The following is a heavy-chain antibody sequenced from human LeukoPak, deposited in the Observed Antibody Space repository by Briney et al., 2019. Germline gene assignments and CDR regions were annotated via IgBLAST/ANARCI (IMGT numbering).Heavy chain of an antibody. CDR3: ARDLSSGWLRIYYYYYMDV. V-gene: IGHV1-18*01. J-gene: IGHJ6*03. D-gene: IGHD6-19*01. CDR1: GYTFTSYG. CDR2: ISAYNGNT. Sequence: VASVKVSCTASGYTFTSYGISWVRQAPGHGLEWMGWISAYNGNTNYAQKLQGRVTMTTDTSTSTAYMELRSLRSDDTAVYYCARDLSSGWLRIYYYYYMDVWGKGTAVTISS.